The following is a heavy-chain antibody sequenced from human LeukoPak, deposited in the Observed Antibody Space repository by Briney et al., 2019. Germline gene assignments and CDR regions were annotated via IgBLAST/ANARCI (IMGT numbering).Heavy chain of an antibody. CDR2: INPNSGGT. Sequence: GASVKVSCKASGYTFTGYYMHWVRQAPGQGLEWMGWINPNSGGTNYAQKFQGRVTMTRDTSISTAYMELSRLRSDDTAVYYCARDLGDNWSPPGPWGQGTLVTVSS. J-gene: IGHJ5*02. CDR3: ARDLGDNWSPPGP. D-gene: IGHD1-1*01. CDR1: GYTFTGYY. V-gene: IGHV1-2*02.